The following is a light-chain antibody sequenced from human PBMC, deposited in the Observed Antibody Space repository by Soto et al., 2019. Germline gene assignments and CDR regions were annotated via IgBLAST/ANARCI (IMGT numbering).Light chain of an antibody. CDR2: DVT. Sequence: QSALTQPRSVSGSPRQSVTISCTGTNSDGCTFYFVSWYQQYPDKGPKLIIYDVTERPSGVPDRFSGSKSGNTASLNISGLQAEDEADYYCCSYAGSYTYVFGSGTKVTVL. J-gene: IGLJ1*01. CDR1: NSDGCTFYF. CDR3: CSYAGSYTYV. V-gene: IGLV2-11*01.